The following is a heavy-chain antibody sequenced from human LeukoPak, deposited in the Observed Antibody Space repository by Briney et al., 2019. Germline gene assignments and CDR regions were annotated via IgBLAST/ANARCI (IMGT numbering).Heavy chain of an antibody. V-gene: IGHV3-21*01. D-gene: IGHD3-22*01. CDR1: GFTFSSYS. CDR2: ISSSSSYI. Sequence: PGGSLRLSCAASGFTFSSYSMNWVRQARGKGLEWVSSISSSSSYIYYADSVKGRFTISRDNAKNSLYLQMNSLRAEDTAVYYCARVDYDSSGYYLNFDYWGQGTLVTVSS. J-gene: IGHJ4*02. CDR3: ARVDYDSSGYYLNFDY.